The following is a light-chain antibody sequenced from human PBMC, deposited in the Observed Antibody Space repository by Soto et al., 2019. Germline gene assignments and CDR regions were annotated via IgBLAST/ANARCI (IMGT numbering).Light chain of an antibody. CDR2: LGS. J-gene: IGKJ1*01. CDR3: MQAPPTPET. CDR1: QSLVHPNGYNF. V-gene: IGKV2-28*01. Sequence: IVMTQSPLSLPVTPGEPASISCRSSQSLVHPNGYNFLDWYLQKPGQSPRLLIYLGSNRASGVPDRFSGSGSDTDFTLKISRVEAEDVGVYYCMQAPPTPETFGQGTKVEIK.